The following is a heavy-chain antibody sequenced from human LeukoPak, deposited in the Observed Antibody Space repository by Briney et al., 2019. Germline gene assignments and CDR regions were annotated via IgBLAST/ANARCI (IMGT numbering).Heavy chain of an antibody. V-gene: IGHV4-30-2*01. CDR1: GGSISSGGYY. CDR3: ARGRGRVTSYWYSIS. Sequence: SETLSLTCTVSGGSISSGGYYWSWIRQPPGKGLEWIGYIYHSGSTYYNPSLKSRVTISVDRSKNQFSLKLSSVTAADTAVYYCARGRGRVTSYWYSISGAVAPWSLSPQ. CDR2: IYHSGST. J-gene: IGHJ2*01. D-gene: IGHD3-10*01.